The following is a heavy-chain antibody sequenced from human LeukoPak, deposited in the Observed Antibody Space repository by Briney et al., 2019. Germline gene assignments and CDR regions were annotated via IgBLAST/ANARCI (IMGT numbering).Heavy chain of an antibody. D-gene: IGHD6-13*01. CDR2: ISYDGSNK. CDR1: GFTFSSYA. V-gene: IGHV3-30*04. CDR3: ARDEIRIAAAGFYFDY. J-gene: IGHJ4*02. Sequence: GGSLRLSCAASGFTFSSYAIHWVRQAPGKGLEWVAVISYDGSNKYYADSVKGRFTISRDNSKNTLYLQMNSLRAEDTAVYYCARDEIRIAAAGFYFDYWGQGTLVTVSS.